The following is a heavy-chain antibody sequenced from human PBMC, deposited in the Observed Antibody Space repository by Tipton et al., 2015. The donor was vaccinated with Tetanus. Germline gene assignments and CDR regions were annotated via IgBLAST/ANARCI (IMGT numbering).Heavy chain of an antibody. CDR3: ARALIEAAGDYGDY. Sequence: SLRLSCAASGFAFSTFGMHWVRQAPGKGLEWVAVISYDGSNKYYVDSVKGRFTISRDNSKNTLYLEMNSLRAEDTALYYCARALIEAAGDYGDYWGQGTLVTVSS. CDR2: ISYDGSNK. D-gene: IGHD6-13*01. J-gene: IGHJ4*02. CDR1: GFAFSTFG. V-gene: IGHV3-30*03.